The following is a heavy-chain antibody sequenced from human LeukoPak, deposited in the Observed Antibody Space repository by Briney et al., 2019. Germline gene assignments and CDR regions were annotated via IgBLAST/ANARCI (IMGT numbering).Heavy chain of an antibody. CDR3: AKVPSPVGATHYFDY. CDR2: ISGSGGNT. Sequence: PGGSLRLFCAASGFTFSSYAMSWVRQAPGKGLECGSAISGSGGNTYYADSVKGRFTISRDNSKNTLYLQMNSLRAEDTAVYYCAKVPSPVGATHYFDYWGQGTLVTVSS. V-gene: IGHV3-23*01. J-gene: IGHJ4*02. CDR1: GFTFSSYA. D-gene: IGHD1-26*01.